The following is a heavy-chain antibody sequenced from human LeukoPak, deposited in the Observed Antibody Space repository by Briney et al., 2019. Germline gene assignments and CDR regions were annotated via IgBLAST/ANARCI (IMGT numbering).Heavy chain of an antibody. CDR3: AKEIRPNDH. V-gene: IGHV3-23*01. CDR1: GFTFSSHA. CDR2: ISINADDT. J-gene: IGHJ4*02. D-gene: IGHD3-16*01. Sequence: GGSLRLSCAASGFTFSSHAMTWVRQAPGKGLQWVSSISINADDTHYADSVKGRFTISRDNSKKTLFLQMNSLRVDDTAIYYCAKEIRPNDHWGQGTLDIVSS.